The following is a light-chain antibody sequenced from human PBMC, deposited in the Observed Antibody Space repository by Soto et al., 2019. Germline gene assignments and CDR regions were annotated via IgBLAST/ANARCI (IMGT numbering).Light chain of an antibody. J-gene: IGLJ1*01. CDR3: SLSTTDSTYV. V-gene: IGLV2-18*01. Sequence: QSALTQPPAVSGSPGQSVSISCAGTSSDFSSYNRDSWYQRPSGTGPKLIIYEFNNPPSGFLDLFSGSKSATKASLPFSGLQAEDDVEYYCSLSTTDSTYVFGTGPKVTVL. CDR2: EFN. CDR1: SSDFSSYNR.